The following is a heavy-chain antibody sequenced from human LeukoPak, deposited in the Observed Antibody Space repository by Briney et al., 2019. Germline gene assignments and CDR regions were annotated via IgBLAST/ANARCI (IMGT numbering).Heavy chain of an antibody. CDR1: GFTFSSYG. D-gene: IGHD6-13*01. J-gene: IGHJ4*02. Sequence: GGSLRLSCAASGFTFSSYGMSWVRQAPGKGLEWVSAISGSGGSTYYADSVKGRFTISRDNSKNTLYLQMNSLRAEDTAVYYCAFDSSSWYYFDYWGQGTLVTVSP. CDR2: ISGSGGST. V-gene: IGHV3-23*01. CDR3: AFDSSSWYYFDY.